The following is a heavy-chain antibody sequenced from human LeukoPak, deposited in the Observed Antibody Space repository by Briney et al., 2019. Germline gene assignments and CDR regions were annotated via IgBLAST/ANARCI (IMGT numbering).Heavy chain of an antibody. Sequence: ASETLSLTCTVSGGSISSYYWRWIRQPPGKGLEWIGYIYYSGSTNYNPSLKSRVTISVNTSKNQFSLKLSSVTAADTAVYYCARDRRYCSSTSCYGGGSYYYGMDVWGQGTTVTVSS. V-gene: IGHV4-59*01. CDR1: GGSISSYY. D-gene: IGHD2-2*01. CDR2: IYYSGST. J-gene: IGHJ6*02. CDR3: ARDRRYCSSTSCYGGGSYYYGMDV.